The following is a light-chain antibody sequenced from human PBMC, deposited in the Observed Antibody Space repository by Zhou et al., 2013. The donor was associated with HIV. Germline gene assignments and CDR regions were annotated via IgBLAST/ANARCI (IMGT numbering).Light chain of an antibody. Sequence: DIELTQSPSYLSASVGDTVTITCRASQAVNNYLAWYQQKPGKAPKLLIYTASTLQTGVPPRFSGSGSGTEFTLTISSLQPEDFAIYSCQQLNTYPWTFGPGTKVEI. CDR1: QAVNNY. V-gene: IGKV1-9*01. CDR2: TAS. J-gene: IGKJ1*01. CDR3: QQLNTYPWT.